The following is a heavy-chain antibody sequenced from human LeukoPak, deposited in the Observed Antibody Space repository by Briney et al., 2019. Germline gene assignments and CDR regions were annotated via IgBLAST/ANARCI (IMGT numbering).Heavy chain of an antibody. D-gene: IGHD3-10*01. Sequence: SETLSLTCTVSGGSISSCYWSWIRQPAGKGLEWIGRIYTSGSTNYNPSLKSRVTMSVDTSKNQFSLKLSSVTAADTAVYYCARAVGSGSFQTYYYYMDVWGKGTTVTISS. J-gene: IGHJ6*03. CDR3: ARAVGSGSFQTYYYYMDV. CDR2: IYTSGST. V-gene: IGHV4-4*07. CDR1: GGSISSCY.